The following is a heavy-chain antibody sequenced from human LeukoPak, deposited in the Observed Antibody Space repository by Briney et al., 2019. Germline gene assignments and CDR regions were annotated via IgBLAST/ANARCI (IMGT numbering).Heavy chain of an antibody. Sequence: PSGTLSLTCTVSGDSITSGDYYWPWLRQPPGQGLEWVAYMHYTGNTYYNSSLKSRLSISVHASKNQFSLRLSFVTAADTAMYYCARHLSGSSWFDPWGQGTLVTVSS. D-gene: IGHD1-26*01. CDR1: GDSITSGDYY. J-gene: IGHJ5*02. CDR2: MHYTGNT. V-gene: IGHV4-30-4*08. CDR3: ARHLSGSSWFDP.